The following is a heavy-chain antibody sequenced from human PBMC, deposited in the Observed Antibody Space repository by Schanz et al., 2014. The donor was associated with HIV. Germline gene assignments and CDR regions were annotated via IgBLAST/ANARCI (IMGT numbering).Heavy chain of an antibody. CDR1: GFPFSNFA. J-gene: IGHJ5*02. D-gene: IGHD5-18*01. Sequence: EEHLLESGGDLIQPGGSLRLSCVASGFPFSNFAMSWVRQDPGRGLEWVSAISGSDGDTYYADSVKGRFTISRDNSRNALYLHMNSLRADDTAIYYCVKAYSSGFSGAGSWGQGALVTVSS. CDR2: ISGSDGDT. CDR3: VKAYSSGFSGAGS. V-gene: IGHV3-23*01.